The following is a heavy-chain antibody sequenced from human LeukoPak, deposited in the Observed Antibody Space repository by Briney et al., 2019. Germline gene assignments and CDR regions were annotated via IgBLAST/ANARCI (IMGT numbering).Heavy chain of an antibody. J-gene: IGHJ4*02. CDR1: GFTFSSYA. D-gene: IGHD2-2*01. Sequence: PGGSPRLSCAASGFTFSSYAMSWVRQATGKGLEWVSAISGSGGSTYYADSVKGRFTISRDNSKNTLYLQMNSLRAEDTAVYYCAKVGVVVVPAAPAGFDYWGQGTLVTVSS. CDR3: AKVGVVVVPAAPAGFDY. V-gene: IGHV3-23*01. CDR2: ISGSGGST.